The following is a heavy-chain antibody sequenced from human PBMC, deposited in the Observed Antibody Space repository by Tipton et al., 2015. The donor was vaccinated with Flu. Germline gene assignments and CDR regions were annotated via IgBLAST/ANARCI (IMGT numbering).Heavy chain of an antibody. V-gene: IGHV3-21*04. Sequence: SLRLSCAASGFTFTYYGMNWVRLAPGKGLEWVSFISSSGSYTDYRDSVRGRFTVSRDDARNSVYLQMSSLRAEDTAVYFCAREWADFYDSREGDGLDIWGQGTLVPVSS. CDR1: GFTFTYYG. CDR3: AREWADFYDSREGDGLDI. J-gene: IGHJ3*02. CDR2: ISSSGSYT. D-gene: IGHD3-22*01.